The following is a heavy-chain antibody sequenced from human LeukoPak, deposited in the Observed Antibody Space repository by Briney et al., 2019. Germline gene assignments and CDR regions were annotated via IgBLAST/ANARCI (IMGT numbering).Heavy chain of an antibody. CDR2: INPSGGST. V-gene: IGHV1-46*01. CDR1: GYTFTSYY. D-gene: IGHD3-22*01. Sequence: ASVKVSCKASGYTFTSYYMHWVRQAPGQGLEWMGIINPSGGSTSYAQKFQGRVTMTRDTSTSTVYMELSGLRSEDTAVYYCARRGSSGYCLTHWGQGTLVTVSS. CDR3: ARRGSSGYCLTH. J-gene: IGHJ4*02.